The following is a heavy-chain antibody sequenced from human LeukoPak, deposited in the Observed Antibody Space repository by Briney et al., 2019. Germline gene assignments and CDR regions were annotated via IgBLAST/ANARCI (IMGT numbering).Heavy chain of an antibody. Sequence: GGSLRLSCAASGFTFSSYGMHWVRQAPGKGLEWVAVIWYDGSNKYYADSVKGRFTISRDNSKNTLYLQMNSLRAEDTAVYYCARDGFDYGDYLYYYYGMDVWGQGTTVTVSS. CDR2: IWYDGSNK. D-gene: IGHD4-17*01. J-gene: IGHJ6*02. CDR3: ARDGFDYGDYLYYYYGMDV. CDR1: GFTFSSYG. V-gene: IGHV3-33*01.